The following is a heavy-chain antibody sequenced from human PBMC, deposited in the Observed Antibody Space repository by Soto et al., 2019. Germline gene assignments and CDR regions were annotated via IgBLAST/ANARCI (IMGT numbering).Heavy chain of an antibody. D-gene: IGHD2-2*01. J-gene: IGHJ4*02. CDR1: GYTFTGYY. Sequence: ASVKVSCKASGYTFTGYYMHWVRQAPGQGLEWMGRINPNSGGTNYAQKFQGRVTMTRDTSISTAYMELSRLRSDDTAVYYCARDCMVVVVPAAVPDYWGQGTLVTVSS. V-gene: IGHV1-2*06. CDR2: INPNSGGT. CDR3: ARDCMVVVVPAAVPDY.